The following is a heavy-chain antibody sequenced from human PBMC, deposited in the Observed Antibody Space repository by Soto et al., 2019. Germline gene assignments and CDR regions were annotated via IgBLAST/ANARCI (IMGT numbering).Heavy chain of an antibody. J-gene: IGHJ6*03. CDR3: ASYGQRQASYYYYYMDV. D-gene: IGHD4-17*01. CDR1: GGSISSGGYY. CDR2: IYYSGST. Sequence: QVQLQESGPGLVKPSQTLSLTCTVSGGSISSGGYYWSWIRQHPGTGLDWIGYIYYSGSTYYNPSLSSRFTRSVDTSKNQFSQKLISVNATDTAVYYCASYGQRQASYYYYYMDVWGKGTTVTVSS. V-gene: IGHV4-31*03.